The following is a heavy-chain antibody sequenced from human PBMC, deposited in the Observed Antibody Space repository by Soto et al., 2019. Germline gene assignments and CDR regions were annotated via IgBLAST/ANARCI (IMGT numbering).Heavy chain of an antibody. CDR2: ISGSGGNT. J-gene: IGHJ4*02. Sequence: EVHLLDSGGGLVQPGGSLRLSCAASGFTFTNCAMSWVRQAPGKGLEWVSSISGSGGNTYYADSVRGRFTISRDNTKNTLYLQMNSLRAEDTAIYYCVKARAAGGFDYWGQGTLVTVSS. V-gene: IGHV3-23*01. CDR1: GFTFTNCA. D-gene: IGHD3-10*01. CDR3: VKARAAGGFDY.